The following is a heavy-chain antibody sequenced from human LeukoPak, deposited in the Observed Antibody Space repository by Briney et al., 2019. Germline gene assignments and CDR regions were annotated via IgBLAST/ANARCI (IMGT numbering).Heavy chain of an antibody. J-gene: IGHJ4*02. CDR3: ARDRGYGYLFDY. CDR1: GFTFSSYW. Sequence: GGSLRLSCAASGFTFSSYWMHWVRQGPGKGLVCVSRISSDGSSTSYADSVKGRFTISRDNAKNTLFLQVNSLRAEDTAVYYCARDRGYGYLFDYWGQGTLVTVSS. D-gene: IGHD5-18*01. V-gene: IGHV3-74*01. CDR2: ISSDGSST.